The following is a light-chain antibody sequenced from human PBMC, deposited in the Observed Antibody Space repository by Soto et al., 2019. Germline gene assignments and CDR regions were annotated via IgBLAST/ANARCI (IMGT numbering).Light chain of an antibody. Sequence: DILMTQSPSSLSAYLGDRVTITCRASQSISSYLNWYQQKPGKAPNLLMYTTSSLETGVPPRFSGSGSGTDFTLTISSLQPEDFATYYCQQSYSTPRTFGQGTKVDIK. J-gene: IGKJ1*01. CDR1: QSISSY. CDR3: QQSYSTPRT. CDR2: TTS. V-gene: IGKV1-39*01.